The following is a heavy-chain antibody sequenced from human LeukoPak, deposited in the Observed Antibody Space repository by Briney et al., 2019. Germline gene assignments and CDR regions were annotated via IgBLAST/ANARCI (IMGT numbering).Heavy chain of an antibody. CDR3: ARAPLAFYSGYDDWDFDY. J-gene: IGHJ4*02. Sequence: ASVKVSCKASGYTFTSYAMHWVRQAPRQRLEWMGWINAGNGNTKYSQKFQGRVTITRDTSASTAYMELSSLRSEDTAVYYCARAPLAFYSGYDDWDFDYWGQGTLVTVSS. CDR2: INAGNGNT. V-gene: IGHV1-3*01. CDR1: GYTFTSYA. D-gene: IGHD5-12*01.